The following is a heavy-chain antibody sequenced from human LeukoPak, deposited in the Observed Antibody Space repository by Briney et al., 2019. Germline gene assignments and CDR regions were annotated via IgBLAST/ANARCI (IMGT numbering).Heavy chain of an antibody. Sequence: SETLSLTCSVFGGSISSSSYYWGWIRQPPGKGLEWIGSIYYSGSSYYNPSLKSRVTISVDTSKNQFSLKLTSVTAADTAVYYCARRDCTSTTCYAGSYYFDYWGQGTLVAVSS. CDR2: IYYSGSS. D-gene: IGHD2-2*01. CDR1: GGSISSSSYY. J-gene: IGHJ4*02. CDR3: ARRDCTSTTCYAGSYYFDY. V-gene: IGHV4-39*01.